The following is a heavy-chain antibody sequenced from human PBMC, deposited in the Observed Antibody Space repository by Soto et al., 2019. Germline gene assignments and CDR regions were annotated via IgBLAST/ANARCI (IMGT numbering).Heavy chain of an antibody. CDR2: IYYSGRT. D-gene: IGHD4-17*01. Sequence: QVQLQESGPGLVKPSETLSLTCTVSGGSISSYYWSWIRQPPGKGLEWIGYIYYSGRTNYNPSLKSRVTISVYTSKNQFSLKLSSVTAADTAVYYCARAHGDYTLGYWGQGTLVTVSS. V-gene: IGHV4-59*01. CDR1: GGSISSYY. CDR3: ARAHGDYTLGY. J-gene: IGHJ4*02.